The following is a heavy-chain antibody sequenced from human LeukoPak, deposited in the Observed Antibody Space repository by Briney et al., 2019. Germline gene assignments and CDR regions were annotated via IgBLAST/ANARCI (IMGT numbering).Heavy chain of an antibody. CDR3: ARDKAAGY. CDR2: IYNVGST. J-gene: IGHJ4*02. V-gene: IGHV3-53*01. CDR1: GFTVSSNS. Sequence: GGSLRLSCAASGFTVSSNSISWVRQAPGKGLEWVSVIYNVGSTYYADSVKGRFTISRDNSKNTLYLQMNSLRAEDTAVYYCARDKAAGYWGQGTLVTVSS.